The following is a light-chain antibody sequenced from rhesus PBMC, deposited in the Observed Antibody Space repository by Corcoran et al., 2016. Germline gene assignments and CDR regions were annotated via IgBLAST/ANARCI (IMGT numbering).Light chain of an antibody. CDR3: YQHSSGYS. CDR1: QSVSSY. Sequence: QVILTQSPATLSLSPGERATLSCRVSQSVSSYLAWYQQKPGQAPRLPIYGGSSRATGIPDRFRGRGSGTDFTLTISSLEPEDVGVYHCYQHSSGYSFGQGTKVEIK. V-gene: IGKV3-10*01. J-gene: IGKJ2*01. CDR2: GGS.